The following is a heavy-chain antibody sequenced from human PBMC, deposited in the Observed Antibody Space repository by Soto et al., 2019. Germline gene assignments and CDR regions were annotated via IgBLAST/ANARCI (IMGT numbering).Heavy chain of an antibody. CDR3: ANGYYDFWSVYQKGWFDP. V-gene: IGHV3-30*18. D-gene: IGHD3-3*01. CDR2: ISYDGSNK. CDR1: GFTFSSYG. J-gene: IGHJ5*02. Sequence: QVQLVESGGGVVQPGRSLRLSCAASGFTFSSYGMHWVRQAPGKGLAWVAVISYDGSNKYYADSVKGRFTISRDKSKNTLYLQMNSLRAEDTAVYYWANGYYDFWSVYQKGWFDPWGQGTLVTVSS.